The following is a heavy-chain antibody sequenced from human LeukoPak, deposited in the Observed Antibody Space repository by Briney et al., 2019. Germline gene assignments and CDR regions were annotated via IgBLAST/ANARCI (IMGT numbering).Heavy chain of an antibody. J-gene: IGHJ4*02. CDR3: ATDQGWLSSDY. D-gene: IGHD5-12*01. V-gene: IGHV4-31*03. Sequence: PSQTLSLTCTVSGDSISSGGYYWSWIRQHPGKGLEWIGYIYYSGSTYYNPSLKSRVTISLDTSKNQFSLKLSSVTAADTAVYYCATDQGWLSSDYWGQGTLVTVSS. CDR1: GDSISSGGYY. CDR2: IYYSGST.